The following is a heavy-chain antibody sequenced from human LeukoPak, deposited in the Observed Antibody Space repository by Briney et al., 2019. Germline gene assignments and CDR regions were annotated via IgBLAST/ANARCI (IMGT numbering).Heavy chain of an antibody. D-gene: IGHD3-10*01. CDR1: GGSFSGYY. CDR3: ARAKYGSGSRLLDY. Sequence: SETLSLTCAVYGGSFSGYYWSWIRQPPGKGLEWIGEINHSGSTNYNPSLKSRVTISVDTSKNQFSLKLSSVTAADTAVYYCARAKYGSGSRLLDYWGQGTLVTVSS. V-gene: IGHV4-34*01. CDR2: INHSGST. J-gene: IGHJ4*02.